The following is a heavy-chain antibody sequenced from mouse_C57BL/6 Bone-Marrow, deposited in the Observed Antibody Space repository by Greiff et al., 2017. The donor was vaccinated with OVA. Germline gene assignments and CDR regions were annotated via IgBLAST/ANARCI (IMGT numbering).Heavy chain of an antibody. D-gene: IGHD3-3*01. V-gene: IGHV1-69*01. Sequence: QVQLQQPGAELVMPGASVKLSCKASGYTFTSYWMHWVKQRPGQGLEWIGEIDPSDSYTNYNQKFKGKSTLTVDKSSSTAYMQLSNLTSEDSAVYYCARGGTPFAYWGQGTLVTVSA. CDR2: IDPSDSYT. CDR3: ARGGTPFAY. CDR1: GYTFTSYW. J-gene: IGHJ3*01.